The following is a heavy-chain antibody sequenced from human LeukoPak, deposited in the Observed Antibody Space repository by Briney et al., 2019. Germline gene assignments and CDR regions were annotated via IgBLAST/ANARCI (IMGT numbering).Heavy chain of an antibody. J-gene: IGHJ4*02. CDR2: VNTVSSYI. CDR1: GFVFSSYS. D-gene: IGHD3-22*01. CDR3: VRLRRNSDSSGYFYYYDN. V-gene: IGHV3-21*01. Sequence: PGGSLRLSCAASGFVFSSYSFNWVRQAPGKGLEWDASVNTVSSYIYYADSVRGRFTISRDNAKNSVLLQMNSLRAEDMAMYYCVRLRRNSDSSGYFYYYDNRGQGTLVTVSS.